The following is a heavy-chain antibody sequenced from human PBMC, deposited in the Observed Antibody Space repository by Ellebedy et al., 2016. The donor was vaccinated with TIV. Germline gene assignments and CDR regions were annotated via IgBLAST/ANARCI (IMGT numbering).Heavy chain of an antibody. V-gene: IGHV3-7*01. CDR3: AREGEGQWLVRAWAFDI. D-gene: IGHD6-19*01. CDR1: GFTFSSYW. Sequence: GGSLRLSXAASGFTFSSYWMSWVRQAPGKGLEWVANIKQDGSEKYYVDSVKGRFTISRDNAKNSLYLQMNSLRAEDTAVYYCAREGEGQWLVRAWAFDIWGQGTMVTVSS. CDR2: IKQDGSEK. J-gene: IGHJ3*02.